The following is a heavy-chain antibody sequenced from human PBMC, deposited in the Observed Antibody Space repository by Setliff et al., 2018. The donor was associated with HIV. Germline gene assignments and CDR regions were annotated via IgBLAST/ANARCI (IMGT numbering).Heavy chain of an antibody. CDR1: GYTFTSYA. J-gene: IGHJ3*02. V-gene: IGHV7-4-1*02. Sequence: ASVKVSCKAFGYTFTSYALNWVRQAPGQGLEWMGWINTYTANPMDAQGFTGRFVFSLDTSVRTAYLQISSLKAEDTALYYCARDRGVRGANDAFNIWGLGTMVTVSS. CDR2: INTYTANP. D-gene: IGHD3-10*01. CDR3: ARDRGVRGANDAFNI.